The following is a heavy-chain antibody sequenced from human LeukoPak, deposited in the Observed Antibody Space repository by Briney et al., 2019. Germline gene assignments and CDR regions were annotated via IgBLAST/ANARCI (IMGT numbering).Heavy chain of an antibody. D-gene: IGHD2/OR15-2a*01. Sequence: GGSLRLSCAASGFTFSSYWMNWVRKAPGKGLEWVANIEQNGVEKYYVDSVKGRFTISRDNAKKSLYLQMNSLRVDDTAVYYCATNRPFDYWGRGTLVTVSS. V-gene: IGHV3-7*01. CDR2: IEQNGVEK. CDR3: ATNRPFDY. CDR1: GFTFSSYW. J-gene: IGHJ4*02.